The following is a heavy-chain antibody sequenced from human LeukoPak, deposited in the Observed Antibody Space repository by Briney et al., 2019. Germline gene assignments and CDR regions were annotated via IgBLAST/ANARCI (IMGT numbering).Heavy chain of an antibody. CDR3: AKDRDDYVWGSYLGAFDI. D-gene: IGHD3-16*01. Sequence: GGSLRLSCAASGFTFSSYAMSWVRQAPGKGLEWVSAISGSGGSTYYADSVKGRFTISRDNSKNTLYLQMNSLRAEDTAVFYCAKDRDDYVWGSYLGAFDIWGQGTMVAVSS. CDR2: ISGSGGST. CDR1: GFTFSSYA. J-gene: IGHJ3*02. V-gene: IGHV3-23*01.